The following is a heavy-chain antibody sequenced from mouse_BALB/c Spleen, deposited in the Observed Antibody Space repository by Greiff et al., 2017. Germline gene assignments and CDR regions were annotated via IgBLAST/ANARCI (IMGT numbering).Heavy chain of an antibody. J-gene: IGHJ2*01. CDR3: ARPETGY. Sequence: DVMLVESGGDLVKPGGSLKLSCAASGFTFSSYGMSWVRQTPDKRLEWVATISSGGSYTYYPDSVKGRFTISRDNAKNTLYLQMSSLKSEDTAMYYCARPETGYWGQGTTLTVSS. CDR1: GFTFSSYG. D-gene: IGHD3-2*01. V-gene: IGHV5-6*02. CDR2: ISSGGSYT.